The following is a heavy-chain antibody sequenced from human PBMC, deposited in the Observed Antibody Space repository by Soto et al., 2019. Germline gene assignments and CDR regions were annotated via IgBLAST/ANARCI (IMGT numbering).Heavy chain of an antibody. J-gene: IGHJ6*03. CDR1: GFTFSSYS. CDR2: ISSSSSYI. D-gene: IGHD3-9*01. Sequence: GGSLRLSCAASGFTFSSYSMNWVRQAPGKGLEWVSSISSSSSYIYYADSVKGRFTISRDNAKNSLYLQMNSLRAEDTAVYYCASPRRYDILTGYYPYYMDVWGKGTTVTVS. CDR3: ASPRRYDILTGYYPYYMDV. V-gene: IGHV3-21*01.